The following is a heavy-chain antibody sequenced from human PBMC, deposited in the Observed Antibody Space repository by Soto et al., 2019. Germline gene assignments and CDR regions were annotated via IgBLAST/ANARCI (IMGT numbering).Heavy chain of an antibody. Sequence: PGGSLRLSCAASGFTFSNAWMNWVRQALGKGLEWVGRIKSKTDGGTTDYAAPVKGRFTISRDDSKNTLYLQMNSLKTEDTAVYYCTASHSSGYHYTSQYWGQGTLVTVSS. V-gene: IGHV3-15*07. CDR2: IKSKTDGGTT. CDR3: TASHSSGYHYTSQY. J-gene: IGHJ4*02. CDR1: GFTFSNAW. D-gene: IGHD3-3*01.